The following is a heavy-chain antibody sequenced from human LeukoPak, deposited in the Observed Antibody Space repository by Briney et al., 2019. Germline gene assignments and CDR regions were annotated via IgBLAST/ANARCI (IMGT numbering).Heavy chain of an antibody. D-gene: IGHD1-1*01. CDR3: ARDKQLDWAHYYYYYMDV. CDR2: INPSSGAT. V-gene: IGHV1-2*02. Sequence: ASVKVSCKASGYTFNDYYIHWVRQAPGQGLEWMGWINPSSGATNSAQKFLGRVTMTRDTSMSTAYMELSRLRSDDTAVYFCARDKQLDWAHYYYYYMDVWGKGTTVTVSS. CDR1: GYTFNDYY. J-gene: IGHJ6*03.